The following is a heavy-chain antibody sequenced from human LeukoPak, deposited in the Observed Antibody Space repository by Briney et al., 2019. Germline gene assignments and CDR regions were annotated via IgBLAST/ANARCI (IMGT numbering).Heavy chain of an antibody. J-gene: IGHJ5*02. Sequence: SETLSLTCTVSGGSITPYYWSWIRQPPGKGLEWIGYIYYSGNTNYNPSLKSRVTISVDTSNNQVSLNLSSVTAADTAVYYCARSTRSWFDPWGQGILVTVSS. CDR2: IYYSGNT. CDR3: ARSTRSWFDP. D-gene: IGHD3-10*01. V-gene: IGHV4-59*01. CDR1: GGSITPYY.